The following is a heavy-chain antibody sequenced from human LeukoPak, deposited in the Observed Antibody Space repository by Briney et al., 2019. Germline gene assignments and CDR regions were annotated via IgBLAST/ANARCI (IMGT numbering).Heavy chain of an antibody. CDR1: GGSFSGYY. D-gene: IGHD4-17*01. J-gene: IGHJ4*02. CDR3: ARGRVDDYGDYVDY. Sequence: SETLSLTCAVYGGSFSGYYWSWICQPPGKGLEWIGEINHSGSTNYNPSLKSRVTISVDTSKNQFSLKLSSVTAADTAVYYCARGRVDDYGDYVDYWGQGTLVTVSS. V-gene: IGHV4-34*01. CDR2: INHSGST.